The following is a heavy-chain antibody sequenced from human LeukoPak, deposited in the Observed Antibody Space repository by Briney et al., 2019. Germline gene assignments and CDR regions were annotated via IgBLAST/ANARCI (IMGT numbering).Heavy chain of an antibody. V-gene: IGHV4-34*01. D-gene: IGHD2-2*01. CDR3: ARGYAMPDY. CDR1: GGSFSGYY. J-gene: IGHJ4*02. Sequence: SETLSLTCAVYGGSFSGYYWSWIRQPPGKGLEWIGEINHSGSTNYNPSLKSRVTISVDTSKNQLSLKLSSVTAADTAVYYCARGYAMPDYWGQGTLVTVSS. CDR2: INHSGST.